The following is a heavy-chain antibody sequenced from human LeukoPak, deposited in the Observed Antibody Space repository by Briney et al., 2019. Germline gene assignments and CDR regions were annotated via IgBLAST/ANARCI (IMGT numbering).Heavy chain of an antibody. CDR3: ARHRITMVRGVTNRLNWFDP. V-gene: IGHV3-33*01. D-gene: IGHD3-10*01. CDR1: GFTFSSYG. CDR2: IWYDGSNK. J-gene: IGHJ5*02. Sequence: GGSLRLSCAASGFTFSSYGMHWVRQAPGKGLEWVAVIWYDGSNKYYADSVKGRFTISRDNSKNTLYLQMNSLRAEDTAVYYCARHRITMVRGVTNRLNWFDPWGQGTLVTVSS.